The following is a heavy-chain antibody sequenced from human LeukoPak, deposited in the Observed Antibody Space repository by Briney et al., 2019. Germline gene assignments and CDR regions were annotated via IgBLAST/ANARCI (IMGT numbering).Heavy chain of an antibody. V-gene: IGHV1-69*13. CDR2: IIPIFGTA. J-gene: IGHJ4*02. D-gene: IGHD5-18*01. CDR1: GGTFSSYA. Sequence: SVKVSCKASGGTFSSYAISWVRQAPGQGLEWMGGIIPIFGTANYAQKFQGRVTITADESTSTAYMELSSLRSEDTAVYYCARVSGGPAMATGDYYFDYWGQGTLVTVSS. CDR3: ARVSGGPAMATGDYYFDY.